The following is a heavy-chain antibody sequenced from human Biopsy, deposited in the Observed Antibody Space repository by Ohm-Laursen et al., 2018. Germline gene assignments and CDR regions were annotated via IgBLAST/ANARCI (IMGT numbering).Heavy chain of an antibody. Sequence: SLRLSCAASGFTFNIYAMNWVRQAPGKGLEWVSTISGTTTKTYYADSVKGRFTISRDNSKNMVYLQMNSLRAEDTAVYYCAKGRSGGTGHGNWFDPWGQGTLVIVSS. D-gene: IGHD3-10*01. CDR2: ISGTTTKT. J-gene: IGHJ5*02. CDR1: GFTFNIYA. V-gene: IGHV3-23*01. CDR3: AKGRSGGTGHGNWFDP.